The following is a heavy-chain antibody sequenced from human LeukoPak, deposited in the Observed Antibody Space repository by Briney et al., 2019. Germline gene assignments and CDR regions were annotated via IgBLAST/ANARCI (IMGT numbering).Heavy chain of an antibody. Sequence: GGSLRLSCAASGFTFSSYWMSWVRQAPGKGLEWVANIKQDGSEKYYVDSVKGRFTISRDNAKNSLYLQMNSLRAEDTAVYYCAREGGGLWTTVTTLGYWGQGTLVTVSS. CDR1: GFTFSSYW. CDR2: IKQDGSEK. D-gene: IGHD4-11*01. V-gene: IGHV3-7*01. J-gene: IGHJ4*02. CDR3: AREGGGLWTTVTTLGY.